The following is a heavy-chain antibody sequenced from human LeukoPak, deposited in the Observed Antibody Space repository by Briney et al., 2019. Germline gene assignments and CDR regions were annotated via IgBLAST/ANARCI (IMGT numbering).Heavy chain of an antibody. CDR2: ISWDGGST. V-gene: IGHV3-43D*03. D-gene: IGHD4-17*01. CDR1: GFTFDDYT. Sequence: GGSLRLSCAASGFTFDDYTMHWVRQAPGKGLEWVSLISWDGGSTYYADSVKGRFTISRDNSKNSLYPQMNSLRAEDTAVYYCARDPGGTRDYGDYDGAFDIWGQGTMVTVSS. J-gene: IGHJ3*02. CDR3: ARDPGGTRDYGDYDGAFDI.